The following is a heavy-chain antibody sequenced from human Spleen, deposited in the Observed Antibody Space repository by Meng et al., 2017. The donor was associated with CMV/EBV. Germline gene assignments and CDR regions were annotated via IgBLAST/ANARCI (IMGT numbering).Heavy chain of an antibody. CDR1: GLTFRDQW. CDR2: INGDGTYA. D-gene: IGHD3-3*01. J-gene: IGHJ4*02. Sequence: GGSLRLSCVVSGLTFRDQWMHWVRQVPGKGLVWVSRINGDGTYASYAASVKGRFTSTRDNAKNTLYLQMNSLRADDTAVYYCARAGLYYDFWSGLASRGDMGEDYWGQGTLVTVSS. CDR3: ARAGLYYDFWSGLASRGDMGEDY. V-gene: IGHV3-74*01.